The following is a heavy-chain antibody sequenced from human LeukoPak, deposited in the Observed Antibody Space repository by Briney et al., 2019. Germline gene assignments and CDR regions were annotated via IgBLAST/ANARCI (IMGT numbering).Heavy chain of an antibody. D-gene: IGHD3-22*01. CDR3: ARDTGLNYYYGMDV. V-gene: IGHV4-61*01. CDR1: GGSVSSGSYY. CDR2: IYYSGST. J-gene: IGHJ6*02. Sequence: SSETLSLTCTVSGGSVSSGSYYWSWIRQPPGKGLEWIGYIYYSGSTNYNPSLKSRVTISVDTSKNQFSLKLSSVTAADTAVYYCARDTGLNYYYGMDVWGQGTTVTVSS.